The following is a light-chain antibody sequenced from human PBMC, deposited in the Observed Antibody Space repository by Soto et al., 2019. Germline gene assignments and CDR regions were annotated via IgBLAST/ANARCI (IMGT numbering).Light chain of an antibody. CDR1: QSISSW. J-gene: IGKJ1*01. CDR2: DAS. V-gene: IGKV1-5*01. Sequence: DIQMTQSPSTQSASVGDRVTITCRASQSISSWLAWYQQKPGKAPKLLIYDASSLESGVPSRFSGSGSGTEFTLTICSLQPDDFATYYCQQYNSYSETFGQGTKVDIK. CDR3: QQYNSYSET.